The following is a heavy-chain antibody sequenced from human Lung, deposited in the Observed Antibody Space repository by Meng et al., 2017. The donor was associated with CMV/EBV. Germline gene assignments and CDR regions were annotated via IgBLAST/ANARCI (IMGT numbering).Heavy chain of an antibody. CDR1: GFSFSNYW. D-gene: IGHD2-21*01. CDR2: ININGRTT. CDR3: TSLYLAV. V-gene: IGHV3-74*01. Sequence: GESXKISCAASGFSFSNYWMHWVRQAPGKGLVWVSRININGRTTNYADSVKGRFTISRDNAKNTLYLQMNSLRAEDAGVYYCTSLYLAVWGQGTLVTVSS. J-gene: IGHJ4*02.